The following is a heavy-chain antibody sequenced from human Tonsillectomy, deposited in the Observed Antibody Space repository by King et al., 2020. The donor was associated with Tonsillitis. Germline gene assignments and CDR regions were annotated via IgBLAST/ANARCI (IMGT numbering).Heavy chain of an antibody. V-gene: IGHV4-34*01. J-gene: IGHJ3*02. Sequence: VQLQQWGAGLLQPSETLSLTCAVYGGSFSGYYWSWIRQPPGKGLEWIGEINHSGSTNYNPSLKSRVTISVDTSKNQFSLQLSSVTAADTAVYYCSRSRHYYDSGGYYPDAFDIWGQGTMVTVSS. CDR3: SRSRHYYDSGGYYPDAFDI. D-gene: IGHD3-22*01. CDR2: INHSGST. CDR1: GGSFSGYY.